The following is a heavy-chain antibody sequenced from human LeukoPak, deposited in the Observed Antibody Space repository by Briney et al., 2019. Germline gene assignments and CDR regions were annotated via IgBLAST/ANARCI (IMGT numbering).Heavy chain of an antibody. J-gene: IGHJ4*02. Sequence: GGSLRLSCTASGFTFGDYAMSWVRQAPGKGLEWVGFIRGKAYGGTTEYAASVKGRFTISRDDSKSIAYLQMNSLKTEDTAVYYCYYYDSSGYYWGRGTLVTVSS. CDR2: IRGKAYGGTT. V-gene: IGHV3-49*04. D-gene: IGHD3-22*01. CDR3: YYYDSSGYY. CDR1: GFTFGDYA.